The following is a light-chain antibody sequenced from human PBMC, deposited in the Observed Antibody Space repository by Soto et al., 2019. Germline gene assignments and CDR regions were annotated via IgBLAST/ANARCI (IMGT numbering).Light chain of an antibody. J-gene: IGKJ1*01. CDR1: QSVSSSY. V-gene: IGKV3-20*01. CDR3: QQYGSSRDT. CDR2: GAS. Sequence: EIVLTQSPGTLSLSPGERATLSCRASQSVSSSYLAWYQQKPGQAPRLLIYGASSRATGIPDRFSGSGSGTDFTLTISRLEPEDFAVYYCQQYGSSRDTFGQGTKVETK.